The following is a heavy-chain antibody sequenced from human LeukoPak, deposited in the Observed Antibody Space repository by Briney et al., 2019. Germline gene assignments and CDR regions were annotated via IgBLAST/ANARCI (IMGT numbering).Heavy chain of an antibody. CDR3: ATGCPYSSGWCKNDAFDI. J-gene: IGHJ3*02. D-gene: IGHD6-19*01. Sequence: ASVKVSCKVSGYTLTELSMHWVRQAPGKGLEWMGGFDPEDGETIYAQKFQGRVTMTEDTSTDTAYMELSSLRSEDTAVYYCATGCPYSSGWCKNDAFDIWGQGTMVTASS. CDR1: GYTLTELS. CDR2: FDPEDGET. V-gene: IGHV1-24*01.